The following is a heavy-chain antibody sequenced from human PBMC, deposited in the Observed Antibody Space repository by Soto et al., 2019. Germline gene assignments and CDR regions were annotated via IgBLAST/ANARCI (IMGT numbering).Heavy chain of an antibody. Sequence: GGSLRLACAASGFTFRSYAMSWVRQATGKGLAWVSAISGSGGSTYYADSVKGRFTMSRDNSKNTLYLQMNSLRAEDAAVYYCAHEQGYYYYDSSCYYRRSGYWGQGTLVTV. D-gene: IGHD3-22*01. CDR2: ISGSGGST. V-gene: IGHV3-23*01. CDR1: GFTFRSYA. CDR3: AHEQGYYYYDSSCYYRRSGY. J-gene: IGHJ4*02.